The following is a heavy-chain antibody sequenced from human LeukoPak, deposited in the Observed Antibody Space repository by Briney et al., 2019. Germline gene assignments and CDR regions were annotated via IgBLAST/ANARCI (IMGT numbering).Heavy chain of an antibody. V-gene: IGHV3-21*01. Sequence: RGSLRLSCTASDFNFNTYTIDWVRQAPGKGLEWVSSISSRSSYIYYADALRDRFSTSRDNAKNSVYLQMDGLRVEDTAVYYCTKIDDYYKHFDSWGQGTLLTVSS. CDR1: DFNFNTYT. J-gene: IGHJ4*02. D-gene: IGHD2-21*02. CDR2: ISSRSSYI. CDR3: TKIDDYYKHFDS.